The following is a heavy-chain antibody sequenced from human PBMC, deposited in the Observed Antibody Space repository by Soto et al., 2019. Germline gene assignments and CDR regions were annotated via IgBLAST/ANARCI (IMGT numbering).Heavy chain of an antibody. J-gene: IGHJ5*02. CDR2: IYYSGST. D-gene: IGHD3-10*01. CDR3: ARRVVLLWFAWFDP. CDR1: DGCISSSSYY. V-gene: IGHV4-39*01. Sequence: SQTLSLTCTGSDGCISSSSYYWGWIRQPPGKGLDWIGSIYYSGSTYYNPSLKSRVTISVDTSKNQFSLKLTSVTAEDTAVYYCARRVVLLWFAWFDPWGQGTLVTVSS.